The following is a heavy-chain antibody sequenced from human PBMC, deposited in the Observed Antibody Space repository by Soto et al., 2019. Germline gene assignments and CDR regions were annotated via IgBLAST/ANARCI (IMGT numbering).Heavy chain of an antibody. CDR3: ARQRTTVVTQAYFDH. CDR1: GESISSSADY. D-gene: IGHD2-21*02. CDR2: IYYSGRT. J-gene: IGHJ4*02. V-gene: IGHV4-39*01. Sequence: SEPLSLSCIVSGESISSSADYWGWIRQPPGKGLEWIGSIYYSGRTYYNPSFKSRVTISIDTSKNQFSLKLSSVTATDTAVYYCARQRTTVVTQAYFDHWGQGALVTVSS.